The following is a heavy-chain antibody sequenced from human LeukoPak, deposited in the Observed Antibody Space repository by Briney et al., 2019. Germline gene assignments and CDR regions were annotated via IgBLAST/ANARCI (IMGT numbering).Heavy chain of an antibody. CDR1: GYTFTSYG. Sequence: ASVKVSCKASGYTFTSYGISWERQAPGQGLEWMGWISAYNGNTNYAQKLQGRVTMTTDTSTSTAYMELRSLRSDDTAVNYCARGTYALDAFDIWGQGTMVTVSS. V-gene: IGHV1-18*01. J-gene: IGHJ3*02. CDR3: ARGTYALDAFDI. D-gene: IGHD1-1*01. CDR2: ISAYNGNT.